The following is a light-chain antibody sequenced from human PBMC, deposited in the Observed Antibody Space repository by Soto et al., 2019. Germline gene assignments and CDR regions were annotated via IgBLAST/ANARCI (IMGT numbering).Light chain of an antibody. CDR1: RSGLYSSNNQNY. Sequence: DMVMTQSQDSLAVSLGERADINCKRKRSGLYSSNNQNYLAWYQQKPGQPPKLLIYWASIRESGVTDRFSGSGSGTDFTLTISSLQAEDVAVYYCQQYFNTPLTFGGGTKVDIK. CDR3: QQYFNTPLT. CDR2: WAS. J-gene: IGKJ4*01. V-gene: IGKV4-1*01.